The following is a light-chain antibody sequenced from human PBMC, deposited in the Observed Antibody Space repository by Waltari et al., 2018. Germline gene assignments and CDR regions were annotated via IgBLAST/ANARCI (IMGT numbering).Light chain of an antibody. CDR1: SSDVGDY. J-gene: IGLJ2*01. V-gene: IGLV2-8*01. CDR2: EVT. CDR3: SSYAGSNNLV. Sequence: QSALTHPPSASGSPGQSVTISCTGPSSDVGDYVSWYQQPPGKAPTLMISEVTKRPSGVPDRFSGSKSGNTASLTVSGLQAEDEADYYCSSYAGSNNLVFGGGTKLTVL.